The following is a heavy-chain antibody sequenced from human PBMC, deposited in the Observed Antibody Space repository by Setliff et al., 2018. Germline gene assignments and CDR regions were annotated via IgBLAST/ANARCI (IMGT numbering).Heavy chain of an antibody. J-gene: IGHJ4*02. CDR1: GGSISSYY. D-gene: IGHD2-8*02. Sequence: SETLSLTCNVSGGSISSYYWTWIRQPPGKGLEWIGYFYHSGSTNYNPSLKSRVTISLDTSKNHFSLNLRSVTAADTAVYYCARLSPYNTGPPFDYWGQGTLVTVSS. CDR3: ARLSPYNTGPPFDY. CDR2: FYHSGST. V-gene: IGHV4-59*08.